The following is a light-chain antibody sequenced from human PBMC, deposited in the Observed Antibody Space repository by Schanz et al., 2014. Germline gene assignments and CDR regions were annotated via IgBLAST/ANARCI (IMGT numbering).Light chain of an antibody. Sequence: QSALTQPASVSGSPGQSITISCTGTNIDVGGYNYVSWYQQRPDKAPKLVIYDVTKRPSGVSSRFSGSKSGNTASLTISGLQAEDEADYYCSSYTDNDTPHVVFGGGTKLTVL. CDR2: DVT. V-gene: IGLV2-14*03. CDR1: NIDVGGYNY. J-gene: IGLJ2*01. CDR3: SSYTDNDTPHVV.